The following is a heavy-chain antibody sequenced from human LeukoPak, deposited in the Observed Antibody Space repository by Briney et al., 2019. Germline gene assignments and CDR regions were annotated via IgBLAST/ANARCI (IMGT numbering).Heavy chain of an antibody. J-gene: IGHJ5*02. CDR2: IYYSGST. V-gene: IGHV4-39*01. Sequence: SETLSLTCTVSGGSISSSSYYWGWIRQPPGKGLEWIVSIYYSGSTYYNPSLKSRVTISVDTSKNQFSLKLSSVTAADTALYYCASHIVVVPAAIPGWFDPWGQGTLVTVSS. CDR1: GGSISSSSYY. D-gene: IGHD2-2*01. CDR3: ASHIVVVPAAIPGWFDP.